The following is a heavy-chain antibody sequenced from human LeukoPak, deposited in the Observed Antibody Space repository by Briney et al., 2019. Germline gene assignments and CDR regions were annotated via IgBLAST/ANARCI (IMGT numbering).Heavy chain of an antibody. D-gene: IGHD3-22*01. Sequence: GGSLRLSCAASGFTFSSYWMSWVRQAPGKGLEWVANIKQDGSEKYYVDSVKGRFTISRDNAKNSLYLQMNSLRAEDTAVYYCARVGNYYDSSGYCFSFDYWGQGTLVTVSS. V-gene: IGHV3-7*03. J-gene: IGHJ4*02. CDR2: IKQDGSEK. CDR1: GFTFSSYW. CDR3: ARVGNYYDSSGYCFSFDY.